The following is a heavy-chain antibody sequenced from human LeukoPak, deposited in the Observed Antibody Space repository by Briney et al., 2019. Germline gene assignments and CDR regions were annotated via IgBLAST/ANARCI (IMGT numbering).Heavy chain of an antibody. CDR2: ISSSSYI. V-gene: IGHV3-21*01. Sequence: GGSLRLSCVASGFTFSSYTMNWVRQAPGKGLEWVSSISSSSYIHYADSVKGRFTISRDNAKNSLYLEMNSLRAEDTALYYCARDHRLDYYGTRDYYFDHWGQGTLVTVSS. D-gene: IGHD3-10*01. CDR3: ARDHRLDYYGTRDYYFDH. CDR1: GFTFSSYT. J-gene: IGHJ4*02.